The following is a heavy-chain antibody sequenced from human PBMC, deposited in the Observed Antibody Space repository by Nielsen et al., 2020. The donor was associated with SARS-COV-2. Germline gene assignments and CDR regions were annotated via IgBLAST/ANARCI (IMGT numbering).Heavy chain of an antibody. CDR3: ARHAEVDIVRSGYDVGGY. J-gene: IGHJ4*02. V-gene: IGHV5-51*01. Sequence: VRQMPGKGLEWMGIIYPGDSDTRYSPSFQGQVTISADKSISTAYLQWSSLKASDTAMYYGARHAEVDIVRSGYDVGGYWGQGTLVTVSS. D-gene: IGHD5-12*01. CDR2: IYPGDSDT.